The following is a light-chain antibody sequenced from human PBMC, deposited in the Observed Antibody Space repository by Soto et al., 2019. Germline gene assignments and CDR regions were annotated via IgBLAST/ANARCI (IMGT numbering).Light chain of an antibody. CDR2: TTY. CDR1: DSNIGSYS. J-gene: IGLJ1*01. V-gene: IGLV1-44*01. CDR3: AAWDDSLYGHV. Sequence: QSVLTQPHAVSGTPGQRLTVSCSGSDSNIGSYSVHWFQQLPGTAPKLLISTTYQRPSGVPERFSGSKSGTSASLAISGLQSEDEADYYCAAWDDSLYGHVFGTGSKDTV.